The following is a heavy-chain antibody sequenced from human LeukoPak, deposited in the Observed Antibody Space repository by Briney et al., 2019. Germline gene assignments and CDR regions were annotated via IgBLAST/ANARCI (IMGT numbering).Heavy chain of an antibody. D-gene: IGHD3-10*01. J-gene: IGHJ6*03. CDR1: GGSISSSSYY. Sequence: SETLSLTCAVSGGSISSSSYYWDWIRQPPGKGLEWIGSIYYSGSTYYNPSLKSRVTISVDTSKNQFSLKLSSVTAADTAVYYCARAGYYYMDVWGKGTTVTVSS. V-gene: IGHV4-39*07. CDR2: IYYSGST. CDR3: ARAGYYYMDV.